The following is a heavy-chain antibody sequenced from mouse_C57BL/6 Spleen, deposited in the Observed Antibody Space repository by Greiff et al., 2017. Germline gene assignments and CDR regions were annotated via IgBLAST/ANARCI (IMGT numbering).Heavy chain of an antibody. Sequence: VQLQQSGAELMKPGASVKLSCKATGYTFTGYWIEWVKQRPGHGLEWIGEILPGNGSTNYNEKFKGKATFTADTSSNTAYMQLSSLTTEDSAIYYGERPLYYGNYDYYAMDDWGQGTSVTVSS. CDR1: GYTFTGYW. CDR3: ERPLYYGNYDYYAMDD. D-gene: IGHD2-1*01. J-gene: IGHJ4*01. CDR2: ILPGNGST. V-gene: IGHV1-9*01.